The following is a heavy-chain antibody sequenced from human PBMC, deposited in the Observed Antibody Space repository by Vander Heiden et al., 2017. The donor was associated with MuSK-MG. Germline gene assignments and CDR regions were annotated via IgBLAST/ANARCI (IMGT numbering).Heavy chain of an antibody. D-gene: IGHD1-26*01. J-gene: IGHJ4*02. CDR2: INTNTGNQ. V-gene: IGHV7-4-1*02. Sequence: VQLVQPGSELTKPGASVKVSCKASGYTFTSYAMNWVRQGPGQGVEWMVWINTNTGNQTYAQGFTGRFVFALDTSVSTAYLQISSLKAEDTAVYYCARVATGATATSDYWGQGTLVTVSS. CDR3: ARVATGATATSDY. CDR1: GYTFTSYA.